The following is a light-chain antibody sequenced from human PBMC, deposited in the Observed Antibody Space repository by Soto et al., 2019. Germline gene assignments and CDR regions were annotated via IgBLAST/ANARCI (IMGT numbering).Light chain of an antibody. V-gene: IGKV3-20*01. CDR2: GAS. Sequence: ETVLTQSPGTLSLYPGERVTLSCRASQSVCSRCLAWYQQKPGQSPRLLIYGASSRATGIPDRFSGSGSGTDFTLTISRLEPEDFAVYYCQHYGTTPWTFGQGTKVGIK. CDR3: QHYGTTPWT. CDR1: QSVCSRC. J-gene: IGKJ1*01.